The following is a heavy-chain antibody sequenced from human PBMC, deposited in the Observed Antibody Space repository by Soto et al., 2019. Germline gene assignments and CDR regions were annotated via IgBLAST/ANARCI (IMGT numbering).Heavy chain of an antibody. CDR1: GFTFSSYA. CDR2: ISGSGGST. J-gene: IGHJ6*03. Sequence: GGSLRLSCAASGFTFSSYAMSWVRQAPGKGLEWVSAISGSGGSTYYADSVKGRFTISRDNSKNTLYLQMNSLRAEDTAVYYCAKELRSGLYYYYYMDVWGKGTTVTVSS. CDR3: AKELRSGLYYYYYMDV. V-gene: IGHV3-23*01.